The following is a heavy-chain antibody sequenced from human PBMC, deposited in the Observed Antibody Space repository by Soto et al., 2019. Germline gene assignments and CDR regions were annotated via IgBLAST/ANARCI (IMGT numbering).Heavy chain of an antibody. D-gene: IGHD6-13*01. CDR2: INPTGGST. V-gene: IGHV1-46*01. Sequence: QVQLVQSGAEVKKPGASVKVSCKASGYTFTNYYIHWVRQAPGQGLEWMGIINPTGGSTNYAQKCQGRVTLTMDTSTSTVYMQLSSLRFEDTAVYYCARDLAAGDYWGQGTLVTVSS. CDR1: GYTFTNYY. CDR3: ARDLAAGDY. J-gene: IGHJ4*02.